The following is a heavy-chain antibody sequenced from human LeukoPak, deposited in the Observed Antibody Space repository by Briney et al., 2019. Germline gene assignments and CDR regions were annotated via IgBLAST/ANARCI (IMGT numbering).Heavy chain of an antibody. CDR2: ISSSSSYI. V-gene: IGHV3-21*01. CDR3: AREYPRGAAAPDY. CDR1: GFTFSSYS. Sequence: GGSLRLSCAASGFTFSSYSMNWVRHAPGKGLEWVSSISSSSSYIHYADSVKGRFTISRDNAKNSLYLQMNSLRAEDTAVYHCAREYPRGAAAPDYWGQGTLVTVSS. J-gene: IGHJ4*02. D-gene: IGHD6-13*01.